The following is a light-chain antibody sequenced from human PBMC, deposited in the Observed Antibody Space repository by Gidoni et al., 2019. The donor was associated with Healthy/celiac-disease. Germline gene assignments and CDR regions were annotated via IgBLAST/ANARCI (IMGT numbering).Light chain of an antibody. Sequence: VLTQSPGTLSLSPGERATLSCRASQSVSSIYLAWYQQKPGQAPRLLIYGSSSRATGIPDRFSGSGSGTDFTLTISRLEPEDFAVYYCQQYGSSPLTFSGXTKVEIK. CDR1: QSVSSIY. CDR3: QQYGSSPLT. V-gene: IGKV3-20*01. J-gene: IGKJ4*01. CDR2: GSS.